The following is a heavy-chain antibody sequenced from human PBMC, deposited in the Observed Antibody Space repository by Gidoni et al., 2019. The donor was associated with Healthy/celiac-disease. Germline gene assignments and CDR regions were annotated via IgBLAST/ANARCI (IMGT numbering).Heavy chain of an antibody. CDR1: GFTFSSYG. V-gene: IGHV3-30*18. CDR3: AKDLVWCSSTSCYTDYYGMDV. Sequence: QVQLVESGGGVVQPGRSLRLSCAASGFTFSSYGMPWVRQAPGKGLEWVAVISYDGSNKYYADSVKGRFTISRDNSKNTLYLQMNSLRAEDTAVYYCAKDLVWCSSTSCYTDYYGMDVWGQGTTVTVSS. CDR2: ISYDGSNK. J-gene: IGHJ6*02. D-gene: IGHD2-2*02.